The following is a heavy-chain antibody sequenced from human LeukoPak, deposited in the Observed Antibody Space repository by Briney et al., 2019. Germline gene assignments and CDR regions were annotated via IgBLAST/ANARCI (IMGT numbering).Heavy chain of an antibody. J-gene: IGHJ4*02. D-gene: IGHD1-26*01. CDR3: AKEYVLYSGSSSYFDY. CDR2: ISYDGSNK. CDR1: GFTFSSYA. Sequence: PGGSLRLSCAASGFTFSSYALHWVRQAPGKGLEWVAVISYDGSNKYYADSVKGRFTVSRDNSKNTLYLQMNSLRPEDTAVYYCAKEYVLYSGSSSYFDYWGQGTLVTVSS. V-gene: IGHV3-30*01.